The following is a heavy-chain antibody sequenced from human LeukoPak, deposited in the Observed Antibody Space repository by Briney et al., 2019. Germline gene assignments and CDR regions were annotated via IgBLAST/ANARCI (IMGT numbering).Heavy chain of an antibody. D-gene: IGHD1-26*01. CDR1: GGSISSSSYY. Sequence: PSETLSLTCTVSGGSISSSSYYWGWIRHPPGKGLEWIGSIYYSGSTYSNPSLKSRVTISVDTSKNQFSLKLSSVTAADTAVYYCARLRYSGSYYVYYWGQGTLVTVSS. CDR3: ARLRYSGSYYVYY. V-gene: IGHV4-39*01. CDR2: IYYSGST. J-gene: IGHJ4*02.